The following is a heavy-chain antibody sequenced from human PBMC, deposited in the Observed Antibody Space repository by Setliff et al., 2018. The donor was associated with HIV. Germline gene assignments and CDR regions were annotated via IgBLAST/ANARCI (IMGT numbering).Heavy chain of an antibody. V-gene: IGHV4-61*03. CDR2: MYYSGST. J-gene: IGHJ4*02. D-gene: IGHD3-22*01. Sequence: SETLSLTCTVSGGSIRSSNYYWGWIRQPPGKGLEWIGNMYYSGSTNYNPSLKSRVTISVDRSQNHFSLKLSSVTAADTAVYYCAREVDYYDSSRYLLLYYFDSWGQGTLVTVSS. CDR3: AREVDYYDSSRYLLLYYFDS. CDR1: GGSIRSSNYY.